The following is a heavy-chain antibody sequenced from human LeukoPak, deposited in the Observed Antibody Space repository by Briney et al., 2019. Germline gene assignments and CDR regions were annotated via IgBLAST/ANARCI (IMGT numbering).Heavy chain of an antibody. V-gene: IGHV3-48*01. CDR2: ISSSSSTI. CDR1: GFTFSSYS. CDR3: ARDHYYGSGSPSFDY. Sequence: PGGSLRLSCAASGFTFSSYSMNWVRQAPGKGLERVSYISSSSSTIYYADSVKGRFTISRDNAKNSLYLQMNSLRAKDTAVYYCARDHYYGSGSPSFDYWGQGTLVTVSS. D-gene: IGHD3-10*01. J-gene: IGHJ4*02.